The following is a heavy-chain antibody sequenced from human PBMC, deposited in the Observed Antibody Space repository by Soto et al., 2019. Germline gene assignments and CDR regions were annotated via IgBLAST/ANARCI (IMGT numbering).Heavy chain of an antibody. D-gene: IGHD6-19*01. V-gene: IGHV3-11*01. CDR3: ARDDGGSSGRQAFDI. J-gene: IGHJ3*02. Sequence: GGSLRLSCAASGFTFSDYYMSWIRQAPGKGLEWVSYISSSGSTIYYADSVKGRFTISRDNAKNSLYRQMNSLRAGDTAVYYCARDDGGSSGRQAFDIWGQGTMVTVSS. CDR2: ISSSGSTI. CDR1: GFTFSDYY.